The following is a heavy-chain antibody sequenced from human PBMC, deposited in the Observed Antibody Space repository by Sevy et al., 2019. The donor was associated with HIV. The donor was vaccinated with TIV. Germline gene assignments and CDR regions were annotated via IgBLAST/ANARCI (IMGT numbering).Heavy chain of an antibody. CDR1: GFNIADYY. J-gene: IGHJ5*02. CDR3: ARHAREAWRGSGVYYNVTDGFDP. CDR2: IITKNHGGTP. Sequence: SLRLSCTGSGFNIADYYMTWVRQAPGKGLDWVGFIITKNHGGTPEYGASVKGRFTISRDDSKNTIYLQMHSLKTEDTGIYYCARHAREAWRGSGVYYNVTDGFDPWGQGTLVTVSS. D-gene: IGHD3-10*01. V-gene: IGHV3-49*04.